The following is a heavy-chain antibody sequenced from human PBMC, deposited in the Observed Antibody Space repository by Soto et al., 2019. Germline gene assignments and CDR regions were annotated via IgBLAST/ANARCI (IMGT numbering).Heavy chain of an antibody. CDR3: ARDRGSSSWPYYYYYGMDV. V-gene: IGHV4-61*01. J-gene: IGHJ6*02. CDR2: IYYSGST. Sequence: SETLSLTCTVSGGSVSSGSYYWSWIRQPPGKGLEWIGYIYYSGSTNYSPSLKSRVTISVDTSKNQFSLKLSSVTAADTAVYYCARDRGSSSWPYYYYYGMDVWGQGTTVTVSS. CDR1: GGSVSSGSYY. D-gene: IGHD6-13*01.